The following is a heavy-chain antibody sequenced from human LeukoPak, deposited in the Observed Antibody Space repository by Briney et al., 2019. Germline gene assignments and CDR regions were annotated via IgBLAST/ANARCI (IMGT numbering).Heavy chain of an antibody. CDR3: ARDSTWLLDY. D-gene: IGHD6-19*01. CDR2: IKQDGSEK. CDR1: GLTLSNYW. Sequence: GGSLRLSCTASGLTLSNYWMIWVRQAPGKGLQWVATIKQDGSEKYYVDSVKGRFTISRDNTKNALYLQMNSLRADDTAVYFCARDSTWLLDYWGPGTLITVSS. V-gene: IGHV3-7*03. J-gene: IGHJ4*02.